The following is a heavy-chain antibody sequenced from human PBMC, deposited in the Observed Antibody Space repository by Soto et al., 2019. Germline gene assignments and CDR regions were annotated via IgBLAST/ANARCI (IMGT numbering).Heavy chain of an antibody. V-gene: IGHV1-18*03. Sequence: SRKGSCKASGYTFTSYGISWVRQAPGQGLEWMGWISAYNGNTNYAQKLQGRVTMTTYTSTSTAYMELMSLRSDDMSVYYCATGSYGDYSPGYWGQGTLVTVSS. CDR3: ATGSYGDYSPGY. CDR2: ISAYNGNT. J-gene: IGHJ4*02. CDR1: GYTFTSYG. D-gene: IGHD4-17*01.